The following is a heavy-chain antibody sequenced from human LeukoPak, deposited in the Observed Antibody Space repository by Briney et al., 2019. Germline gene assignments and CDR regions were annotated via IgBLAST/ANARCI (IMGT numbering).Heavy chain of an antibody. CDR3: AREGDYGDYPIDY. V-gene: IGHV3-7*01. CDR2: IMQDGSEK. Sequence: GGSLRLSCAASQFTFSNSWMSWVRQAPGKGLEWVASIMQDGSEKYYVDSVKGRFTISRDSAKKSLYLQMNSVRAEDTALYYCAREGDYGDYPIDYWGQGTLVTVSS. J-gene: IGHJ4*02. D-gene: IGHD4-17*01. CDR1: QFTFSNSW.